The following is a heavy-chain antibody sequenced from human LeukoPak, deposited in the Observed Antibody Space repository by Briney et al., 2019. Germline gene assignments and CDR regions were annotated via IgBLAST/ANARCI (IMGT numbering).Heavy chain of an antibody. V-gene: IGHV3-21*01. CDR3: ARDPYSSGWYKDAFDI. CDR2: ISGSSSYI. D-gene: IGHD6-19*01. J-gene: IGHJ3*02. CDR1: GFTFSSYS. Sequence: GGSLRLSCEASGFTFSSYSMNWVRQAPGKGLEWVSSISGSSSYISYADSVKGRFTISRDNAQNSLFLQLNSLRAEDTAVYYCARDPYSSGWYKDAFDIWGQGTMVTVSS.